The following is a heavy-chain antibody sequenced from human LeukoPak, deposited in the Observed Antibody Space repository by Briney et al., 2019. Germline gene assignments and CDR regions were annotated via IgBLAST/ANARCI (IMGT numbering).Heavy chain of an antibody. CDR1: GYTFTCYY. CDR3: ATAVLYGGNDFDY. CDR2: INPNSGVT. Sequence: ASVTVSFKSSGYTFTCYYMHWVRQAPGQGLGGMGWINPNSGVTKFAQRFQGRVTMTRDTSTSTAYLDLSSLRSDDTAVYYCATAVLYGGNDFDYWGQGTLVTVSS. D-gene: IGHD5-12*01. J-gene: IGHJ4*02. V-gene: IGHV1-2*02.